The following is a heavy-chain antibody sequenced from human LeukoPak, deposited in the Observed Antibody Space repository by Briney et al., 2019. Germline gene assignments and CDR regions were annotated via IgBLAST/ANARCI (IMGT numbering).Heavy chain of an antibody. J-gene: IGHJ4*02. D-gene: IGHD5-18*01. V-gene: IGHV3-21*01. Sequence: PGGSLRLSCAASGFTFSSYSMNWVRQAPGKGLEWVSSISSSSSYIYYADSVKGRFTISRDNAKNSLYLQMNGLRAEDTAVYYCARGMGTAMVTPDYWGQGTLVTVSS. CDR3: ARGMGTAMVTPDY. CDR2: ISSSSSYI. CDR1: GFTFSSYS.